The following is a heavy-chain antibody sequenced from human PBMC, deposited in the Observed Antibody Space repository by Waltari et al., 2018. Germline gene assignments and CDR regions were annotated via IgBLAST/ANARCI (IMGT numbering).Heavy chain of an antibody. Sequence: QVQLVQSGAEVKKPGASVKVSCRVSGYSLTESALHWVRQAPGKGLEWLGGFEPEYGEAGYAQDFQGRVTMTEDTSKDTAYMELSSLTYEDTAVYYCTRDRVGYCSGGTCYSRWFDPWGQGTLVTVSS. CDR1: GYSLTESA. CDR3: TRDRVGYCSGGTCYSRWFDP. D-gene: IGHD2-15*01. J-gene: IGHJ5*02. V-gene: IGHV1-24*01. CDR2: FEPEYGEA.